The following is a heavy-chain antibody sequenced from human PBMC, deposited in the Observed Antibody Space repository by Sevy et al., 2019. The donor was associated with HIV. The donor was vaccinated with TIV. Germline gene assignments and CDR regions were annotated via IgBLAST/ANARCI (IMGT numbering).Heavy chain of an antibody. V-gene: IGHV3-30-3*01. Sequence: GGSLRLSCAASGFTFNDYALHWVRQAPGKGLEWVAIISSDGDNTYYADTVKGRFTISSDKSKNTVYLQMNRLRADDTAVYYCVREGAPYWYLGYCRCYNCFYNWFDAWGQGTLVTVSS. CDR2: ISSDGDNT. J-gene: IGHJ5*02. CDR1: GFTFNDYA. D-gene: IGHD2-15*01. CDR3: VREGAPYWYLGYCRCYNCFYNWFDA.